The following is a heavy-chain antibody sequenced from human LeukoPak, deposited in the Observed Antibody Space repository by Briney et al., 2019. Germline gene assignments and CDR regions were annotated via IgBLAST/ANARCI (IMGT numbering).Heavy chain of an antibody. Sequence: ASVKVSCKASGGTFSSYAISWVRQAPGQGLEWMGGIIPIFGTANYAQKFQGRVTITADESTSTAYMELSSLRSEDTAVYYCARDYTRGTPGGYWGQGTLVTVSS. J-gene: IGHJ4*02. D-gene: IGHD3-16*01. CDR3: ARDYTRGTPGGY. CDR2: IIPIFGTA. CDR1: GGTFSSYA. V-gene: IGHV1-69*13.